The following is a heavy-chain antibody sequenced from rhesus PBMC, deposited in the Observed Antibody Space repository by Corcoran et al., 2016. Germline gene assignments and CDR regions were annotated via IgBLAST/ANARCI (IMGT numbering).Heavy chain of an antibody. Sequence: QVNLQQWGEGQVKPSETLSLTCAVYGCSINNYYWSWIRQTPGKGLEWIGNVDGNIWSPNYNPSLKNRVTSSKDPSKNQFSLKLNSWTAGDTAVYFCVRGPYGANVLDFWGQGVLVTVSS. V-gene: IGHV4-73*01. CDR1: GCSINNYY. J-gene: IGHJ4*01. CDR2: VDGNIWSP. D-gene: IGHD4-29*01. CDR3: VRGPYGANVLDF.